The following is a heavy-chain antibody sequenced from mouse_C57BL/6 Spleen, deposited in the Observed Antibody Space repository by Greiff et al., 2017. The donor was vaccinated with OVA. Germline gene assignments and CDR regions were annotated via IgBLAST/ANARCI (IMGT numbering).Heavy chain of an antibody. V-gene: IGHV5-17*01. D-gene: IGHD2-2*01. CDR3: ARPGYDDYAMDY. CDR1: GFTFSDYG. Sequence: EVNVVESGGGLVKPGGSLKLSCAASGFTFSDYGMHWVRQAPEKGLEWVAYISSGSSTIYYADTVKGRFTISRDNAKNTLFLQMTSLRSEDTAMYYCARPGYDDYAMDYWGQGTSVTVSS. CDR2: ISSGSSTI. J-gene: IGHJ4*01.